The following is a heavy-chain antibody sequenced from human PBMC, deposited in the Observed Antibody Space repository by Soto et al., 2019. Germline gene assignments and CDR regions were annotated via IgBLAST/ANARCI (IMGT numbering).Heavy chain of an antibody. V-gene: IGHV1-8*01. Sequence: QVQLVQSGAEVKKPGASVKVSCKASGYTFTSYDINWVRQATGQGLEWMGWMNTNSGNTGYAQKFQGRVTMTRNTSISTAYMELSSLRSEDTAVYYCARERSNYATVRFDPWGQGTLVTVSS. CDR3: ARERSNYATVRFDP. D-gene: IGHD4-4*01. CDR2: MNTNSGNT. J-gene: IGHJ5*02. CDR1: GYTFTSYD.